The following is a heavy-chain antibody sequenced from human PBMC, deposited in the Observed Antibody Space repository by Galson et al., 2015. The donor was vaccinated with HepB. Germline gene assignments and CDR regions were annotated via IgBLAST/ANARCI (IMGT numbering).Heavy chain of an antibody. CDR3: ARDDPGSYGPGGY. D-gene: IGHD5-18*01. V-gene: IGHV3-74*01. Sequence: SLRLSCAASGFTFSSYWMYWVRQAPGKGLVWVSRINRDGNTRGYADSVRGRFTISRDNAKNTLYLQMNSLRAEDTAIYYCARDDPGSYGPGGYWGQGTLVTVSS. CDR1: GFTFSSYW. J-gene: IGHJ4*02. CDR2: INRDGNTR.